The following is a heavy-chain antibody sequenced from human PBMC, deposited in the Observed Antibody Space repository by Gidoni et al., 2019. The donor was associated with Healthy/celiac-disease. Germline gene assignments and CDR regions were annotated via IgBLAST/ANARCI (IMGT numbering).Heavy chain of an antibody. V-gene: IGHV3-23*01. Sequence: EVQLLASGGRLVQPGGSLRLSCAASGFTCSSYALSGVRQAPGQGLEWVSAIIGSGGSTYYADSVKGRFTIARDNSKNTLYLQMNSLRAEDTAVYYCAKEGRGYCSSTSCPIIYYGMDVWGQGTTVTVSS. CDR2: IIGSGGST. CDR1: GFTCSSYA. D-gene: IGHD2-2*01. CDR3: AKEGRGYCSSTSCPIIYYGMDV. J-gene: IGHJ6*02.